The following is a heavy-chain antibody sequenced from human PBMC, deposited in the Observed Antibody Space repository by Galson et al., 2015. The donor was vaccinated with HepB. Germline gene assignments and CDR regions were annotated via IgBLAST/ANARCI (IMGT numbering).Heavy chain of an antibody. Sequence: SLRLSCAASGFTFSASTMNWVRQAPGKGLEWVSCLSGSGYYTDYADSVKGRFTISRDNSRNSLYLQMNSLRVEDTAVYYCVKGSITIFGAATSGGFDTWGQGTLVTVSS. D-gene: IGHD3-3*01. J-gene: IGHJ4*02. CDR1: GFTFSAST. CDR2: LSGSGYYT. CDR3: VKGSITIFGAATSGGFDT. V-gene: IGHV3-23*01.